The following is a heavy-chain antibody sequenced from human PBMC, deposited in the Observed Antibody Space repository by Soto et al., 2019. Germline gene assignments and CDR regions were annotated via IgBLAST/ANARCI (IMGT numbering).Heavy chain of an antibody. CDR3: AKWDWVFVKTSNYFFDY. CDR2: ISAYNGNT. CDR1: GYTFTSYG. D-gene: IGHD3-9*01. Sequence: ASVKVSCKASGYTFTSYGISWVRQAPGQGLEWMGWISAYNGNTNYAQKLQGRVTMTTDTSTSTAYMELRSLRSDDTAVYYCAKWDWVFVKTSNYFFDYWGQGNLVTVSS. V-gene: IGHV1-18*01. J-gene: IGHJ4*02.